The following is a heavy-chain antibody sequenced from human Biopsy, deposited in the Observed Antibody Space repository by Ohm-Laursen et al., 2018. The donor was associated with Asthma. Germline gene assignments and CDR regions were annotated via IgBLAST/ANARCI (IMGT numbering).Heavy chain of an antibody. CDR1: GGSISSGGYS. J-gene: IGHJ4*02. CDR3: ARVKDGYNFDY. V-gene: IGHV4-30-2*01. CDR2: IYHRGST. D-gene: IGHD5-24*01. Sequence: TLSLTCAVSGGSISSGGYSWGWIRQPPGKGLEWIGYIYHRGSTYYNPSLKSRVTISVDRSKNQFSLKLSSVTAADTAVYYCARVKDGYNFDYWGQGTLVTVSS.